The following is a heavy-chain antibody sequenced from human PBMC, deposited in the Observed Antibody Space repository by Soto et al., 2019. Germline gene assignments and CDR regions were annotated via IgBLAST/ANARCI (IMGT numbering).Heavy chain of an antibody. D-gene: IGHD5-12*01. J-gene: IGHJ4*02. Sequence: QVQLVQSGAEVKKPGASVKASCKASGYTFTSYGINWVRQAPGQGLEWMGWISANNGNTHYAQKRQGGVTMTTDTSTSTAYMELRSLRSDDTAVYYCARGQSGYDFAYWGQGTLVTVSS. V-gene: IGHV1-18*01. CDR2: ISANNGNT. CDR1: GYTFTSYG. CDR3: ARGQSGYDFAY.